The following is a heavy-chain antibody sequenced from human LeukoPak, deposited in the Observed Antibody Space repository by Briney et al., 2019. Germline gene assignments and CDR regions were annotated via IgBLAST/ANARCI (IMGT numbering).Heavy chain of an antibody. J-gene: IGHJ5*02. CDR1: GFTFSTYA. V-gene: IGHV3-23*01. CDR2: ISGTGGST. CDR3: AKDYEPLVGVHRWGDWFDP. Sequence: GGSLRLSCAASGFTFSTYAMTWVRQAPGKGLEWVSLISGTGGSTYYADSVKGRFTISRDNSKNTLYLQMNSRRAEDTAVYYWAKDYEPLVGVHRWGDWFDPWGQGTLVTVSS. D-gene: IGHD1-26*01.